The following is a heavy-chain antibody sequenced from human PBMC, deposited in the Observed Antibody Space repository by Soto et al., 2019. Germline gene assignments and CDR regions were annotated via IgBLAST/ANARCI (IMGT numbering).Heavy chain of an antibody. Sequence: SETLSLTCAVSGGSIGSSNWWSWVRQPPGKGLEWIGEIYHSGSTNYNPSLKSRVTISVDKSKNQFPLKLSSVTAADTAVYYCASVLLWLGELSGAFDIWGQGTMVTVSS. CDR2: IYHSGST. V-gene: IGHV4-4*02. CDR1: GGSIGSSNW. CDR3: ASVLLWLGELSGAFDI. J-gene: IGHJ3*02. D-gene: IGHD3-10*01.